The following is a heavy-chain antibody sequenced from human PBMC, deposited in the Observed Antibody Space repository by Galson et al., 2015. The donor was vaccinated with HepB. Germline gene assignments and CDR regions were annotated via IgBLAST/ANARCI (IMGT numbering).Heavy chain of an antibody. CDR3: ASRVYCGGDCHQPDAFDI. Sequence: SVKVSCKASGGTFSSYAISWVRQAPGQGLEWMGGIIPIFGTANYAQKFQGRVTITADESTSTAYMELSSLRSEDTAVYYCASRVYCGGDCHQPDAFDIWGQGTMVTVSS. J-gene: IGHJ3*02. CDR2: IIPIFGTA. CDR1: GGTFSSYA. D-gene: IGHD2-21*01. V-gene: IGHV1-69*13.